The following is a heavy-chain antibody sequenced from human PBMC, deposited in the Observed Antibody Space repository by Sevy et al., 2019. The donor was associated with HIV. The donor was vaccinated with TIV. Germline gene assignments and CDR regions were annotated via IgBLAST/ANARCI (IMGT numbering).Heavy chain of an antibody. CDR1: GFSFSSYD. CDR2: IGYDGSDK. D-gene: IGHD4-17*01. J-gene: IGHJ6*02. V-gene: IGHV3-30*02. Sequence: GGSLRLSCAASGFSFSSYDMYWVRQAPGKGLEWVARIGYDGSDKYYGDSVKGRVTISRDNSKKTLYLQMNSLRAEDTAVYYCAKNGDSPYYKYAMDIWGQGTTVTVSS. CDR3: AKNGDSPYYKYAMDI.